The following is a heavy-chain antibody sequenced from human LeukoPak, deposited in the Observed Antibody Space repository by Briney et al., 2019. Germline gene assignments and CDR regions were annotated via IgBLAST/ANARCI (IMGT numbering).Heavy chain of an antibody. CDR2: ISYDGSNK. V-gene: IGHV3-30-3*01. J-gene: IGHJ6*02. Sequence: GSLRLSCAASGFTFSSYAMNWVRQAPGKGLEWVAFISYDGSNKYYADSVKGRFTISRDNSKNTLYLQMNSLRAEDTAVYYCASQGGLLWFGELSGGMDVWGQGTTVTVSS. D-gene: IGHD3-10*01. CDR3: ASQGGLLWFGELSGGMDV. CDR1: GFTFSSYA.